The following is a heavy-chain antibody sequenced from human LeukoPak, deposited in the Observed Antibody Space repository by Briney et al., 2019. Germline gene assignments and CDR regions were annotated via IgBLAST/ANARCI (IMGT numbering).Heavy chain of an antibody. Sequence: GASVKVSCKASVGTFSSYAISWVRQAPGQGLEGMGGIIPIFGTANYAQKFQGRVTITTDESTSTAYMELSSLRSEDTAVYYCARDMTTVTTFDYWGQGTLVTVSS. D-gene: IGHD4-17*01. CDR1: VGTFSSYA. V-gene: IGHV1-69*05. CDR3: ARDMTTVTTFDY. J-gene: IGHJ4*02. CDR2: IIPIFGTA.